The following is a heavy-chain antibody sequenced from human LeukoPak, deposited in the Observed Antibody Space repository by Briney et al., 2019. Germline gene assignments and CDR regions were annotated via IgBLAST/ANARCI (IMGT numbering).Heavy chain of an antibody. CDR1: GFTFTSYW. Sequence: PGGSLRLSCAASGFTFTSYWMHWVRQAPGKGLVWVSRINCDGGSTDYADSVKGRFTISRDNAKNTLYLQMNGLRAEDTAVYYCTRVPNHWGQGTLVTVSS. CDR2: INCDGGST. CDR3: TRVPNH. J-gene: IGHJ4*02. V-gene: IGHV3-74*01.